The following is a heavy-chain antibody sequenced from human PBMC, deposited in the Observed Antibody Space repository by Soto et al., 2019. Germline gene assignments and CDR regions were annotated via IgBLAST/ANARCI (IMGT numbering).Heavy chain of an antibody. V-gene: IGHV4-34*01. Sequence: SETLSLTCAVYGGSFSGYYWSWIRQPPGKGLEWIGEINHSGSTNYNPSLKRRVTISVDTSKNQFSLKLSSVTAADTAVYYCASLKRGGSGSSHYYYYGMDVWGQGTTVTVSS. D-gene: IGHD3-10*01. J-gene: IGHJ6*02. CDR3: ASLKRGGSGSSHYYYYGMDV. CDR2: INHSGST. CDR1: GGSFSGYY.